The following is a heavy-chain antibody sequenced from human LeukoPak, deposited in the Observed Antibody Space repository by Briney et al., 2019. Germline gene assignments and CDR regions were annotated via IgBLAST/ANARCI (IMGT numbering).Heavy chain of an antibody. CDR3: VRNFGDSGWPRFGDI. D-gene: IGHD3-22*01. Sequence: SETLSLTCTVSGGSVSSRSYYWGWIRQAPGKGLEWIGSIYYSGKTYYKPSLKSRLTISVDTTKNQFSLKLTSVTAADTAVYYCVRNFGDSGWPRFGDIWGRGTLVTVSS. CDR2: IYYSGKT. V-gene: IGHV4-39*01. CDR1: GGSVSSRSYY. J-gene: IGHJ2*01.